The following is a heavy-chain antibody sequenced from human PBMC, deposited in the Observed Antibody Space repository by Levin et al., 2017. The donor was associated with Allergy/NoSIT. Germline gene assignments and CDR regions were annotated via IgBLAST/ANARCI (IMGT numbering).Heavy chain of an antibody. J-gene: IGHJ4*02. CDR3: AALGSFDY. D-gene: IGHD3-16*01. V-gene: IGHV3-30*05. Sequence: GGSLRLSCTASGLSFPDYGVHWVRQAPDKGLEWVAIITSDGSHKYYADSVRGRFTISRDSSRNTLYLEMNSLRVEDTAVYFCAALGSFDYWGLGTLVTVSS. CDR1: GLSFPDYG. CDR2: ITSDGSHK.